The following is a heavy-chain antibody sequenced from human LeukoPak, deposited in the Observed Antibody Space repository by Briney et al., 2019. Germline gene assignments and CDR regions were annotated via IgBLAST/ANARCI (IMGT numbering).Heavy chain of an antibody. CDR2: ISYDGSNK. CDR1: GFTFSSYA. D-gene: IGHD1-26*01. Sequence: PGGSLRLSCAASGFTFSSYAMHWVRQAPGKGLEWVAVISYDGSNKYYADPVKGRFTISRDNSKNTLYLQMNSLRAEDTAVYYCARDLSYSGTFDYWGQGTLVTVSS. J-gene: IGHJ4*02. V-gene: IGHV3-30-3*01. CDR3: ARDLSYSGTFDY.